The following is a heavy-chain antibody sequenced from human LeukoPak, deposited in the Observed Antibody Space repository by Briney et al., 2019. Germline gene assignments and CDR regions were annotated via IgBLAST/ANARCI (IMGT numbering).Heavy chain of an antibody. Sequence: GSVRVSCEASGYTFTGYYMHWVRQAPGQGLEWMGWINPNSGGTNYAQKFQGWVTMTRDTSISTAYMELSRLRSDDTAVYYCARDSSGWYGGYFDYWGQGTLVTVSS. D-gene: IGHD6-19*01. CDR1: GYTFTGYY. CDR3: ARDSSGWYGGYFDY. CDR2: INPNSGGT. V-gene: IGHV1-2*04. J-gene: IGHJ4*02.